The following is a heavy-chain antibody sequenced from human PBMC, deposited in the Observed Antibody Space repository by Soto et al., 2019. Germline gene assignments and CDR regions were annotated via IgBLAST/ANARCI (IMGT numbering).Heavy chain of an antibody. V-gene: IGHV1-8*01. Sequence: ASVKVSCKASGYTFTSYDINWVRQATGQGLEWMGWMNPNSGNTGYAQKFQGRVTMTRNTSISTAYMELSSLRSEETAVYYCARGVGYGDSPAEYFQHWGQGTLVTVSS. CDR1: GYTFTSYD. CDR3: ARGVGYGDSPAEYFQH. D-gene: IGHD4-17*01. J-gene: IGHJ1*01. CDR2: MNPNSGNT.